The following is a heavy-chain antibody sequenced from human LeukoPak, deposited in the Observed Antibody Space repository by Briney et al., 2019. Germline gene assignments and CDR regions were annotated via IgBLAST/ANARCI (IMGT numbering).Heavy chain of an antibody. CDR2: SSNGGSTI. D-gene: IGHD1-26*01. CDR3: AKPYSGSYYFDY. CDR1: GFTFSDFY. Sequence: GGSLRLSCAASGFTFSDFYMTWIRQAPGKGLEWVSYSSNGGSTIYYADSVKGRFAISRDNSKNTLYLQMNSLRAEDTAVYYCAKPYSGSYYFDYWGQGTLVTVSS. J-gene: IGHJ4*02. V-gene: IGHV3-11*01.